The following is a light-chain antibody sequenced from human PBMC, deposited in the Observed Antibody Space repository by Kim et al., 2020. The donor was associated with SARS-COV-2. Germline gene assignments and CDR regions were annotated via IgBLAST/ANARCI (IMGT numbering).Light chain of an antibody. Sequence: SVETTYSRCRDHSSSDTAWHQQVPVRSRRYLKRLNCGGGHSKGDGTPDSFSGSSSGAERYRPITSLQSQDEADYFCQTKGTGFPWVFGGGTQLTVL. CDR3: QTKGTGFPWV. CDR2: LNCGGGH. CDR1: RDHSSSD. V-gene: IGLV4-69*01. J-gene: IGLJ3*02.